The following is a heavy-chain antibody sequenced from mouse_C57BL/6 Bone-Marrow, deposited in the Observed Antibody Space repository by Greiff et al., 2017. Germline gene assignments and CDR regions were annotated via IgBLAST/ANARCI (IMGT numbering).Heavy chain of an antibody. CDR3: ARYSNYVSAWFAY. CDR1: GYTFTDYN. Sequence: EVQLQQSGPELVKPGASVKMSCKASGYTFTDYNMHWVKQSHGKSLEWIGYINPNNGGTSYNQKFKGKATLTVNKSSSTAYMELRSLTSEDSAVYYCARYSNYVSAWFAYWGQGTLVTVSA. CDR2: INPNNGGT. V-gene: IGHV1-22*01. J-gene: IGHJ3*01. D-gene: IGHD2-5*01.